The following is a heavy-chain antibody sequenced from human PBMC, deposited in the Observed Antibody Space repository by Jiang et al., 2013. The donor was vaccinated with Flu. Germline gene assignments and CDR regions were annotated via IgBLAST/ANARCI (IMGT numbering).Heavy chain of an antibody. CDR2: IISNRDGGTI. V-gene: IGHV3-15*07. J-gene: IGHJ4*02. CDR3: AIDVEGTSVAGSLGFDH. D-gene: IGHD6-19*01. Sequence: EWVGRIISNRDGGTIDYAAPVRGRFTISRDDSRRMLYLQLNSLKSEDTAVYYCAIDVEGTSVAGSLGFDHWGQGSQVTVSS.